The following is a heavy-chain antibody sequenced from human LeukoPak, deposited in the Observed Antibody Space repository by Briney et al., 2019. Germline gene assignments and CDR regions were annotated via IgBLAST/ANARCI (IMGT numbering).Heavy chain of an antibody. CDR2: ISAYNGNT. Sequence: GASVKVSCKASGYTFTSYGIGWVRQAPGQGLEWMGWISAYNGNTNYAQKLQGRVTMTTDTSTSTAYMELRSLRSDDTAVYYCASTELYYDSSGYSPIDFDYWGQGTLVTVSS. CDR1: GYTFTSYG. J-gene: IGHJ4*02. V-gene: IGHV1-18*01. CDR3: ASTELYYDSSGYSPIDFDY. D-gene: IGHD3-22*01.